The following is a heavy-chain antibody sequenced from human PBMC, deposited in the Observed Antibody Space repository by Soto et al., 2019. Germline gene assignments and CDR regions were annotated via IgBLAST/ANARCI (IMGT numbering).Heavy chain of an antibody. CDR2: ISGSGGST. D-gene: IGHD2-15*01. CDR1: GFTFSSYA. Sequence: GGSLRLSCAASGFTFSSYAMSWVRQAPGKGLEWVSAISGSGGSTYYAYSVKGRFTISRDNSKNTLYLQMNSLRAEDTAVYYCAKDKGPEDIVVVVAASVFDYWGQGTLVTVSS. V-gene: IGHV3-23*01. CDR3: AKDKGPEDIVVVVAASVFDY. J-gene: IGHJ4*02.